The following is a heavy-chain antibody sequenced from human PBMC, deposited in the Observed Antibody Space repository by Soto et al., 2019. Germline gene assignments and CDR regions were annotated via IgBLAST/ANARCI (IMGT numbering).Heavy chain of an antibody. V-gene: IGHV4-59*01. Sequence: KSSETLSLTCTVSSGSISSYNWNWVRQPPGKGLEWIGFINYSGSTHYNPSLKSRVTISLDTSKNQFSLKLNSVTAADTDVYYCARENYYALDYWGPGTLVTVYS. CDR1: SGSISSYN. J-gene: IGHJ4*02. CDR2: INYSGST. D-gene: IGHD3-10*01. CDR3: ARENYYALDY.